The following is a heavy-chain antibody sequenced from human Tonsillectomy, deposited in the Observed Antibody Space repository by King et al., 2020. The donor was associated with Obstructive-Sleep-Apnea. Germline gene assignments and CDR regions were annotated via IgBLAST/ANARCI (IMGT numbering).Heavy chain of an antibody. J-gene: IGHJ4*02. CDR2: ISASGDST. CDR3: AKGERFLEWLLSLDY. Sequence: VQLVESGGGLVQPGGSLRLSCAASGFTFSSYVMSWVRQAPGKGLEWVSGISASGDSTYYADSVKGRLPISRDNSKNTLYLQMNSLRAEDTAVYYCAKGERFLEWLLSLDYWGQGTLVTVSS. D-gene: IGHD3-3*01. CDR1: GFTFSSYV. V-gene: IGHV3-23*04.